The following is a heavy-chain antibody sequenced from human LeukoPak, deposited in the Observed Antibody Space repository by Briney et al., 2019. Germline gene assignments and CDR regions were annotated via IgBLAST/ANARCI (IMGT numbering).Heavy chain of an antibody. CDR2: IYTSGST. Sequence: SETLSLTCTVSGGSISSYYWSWIRQPAGKGLEWIGRIYTSGSTNYNPSLKSRVTMSVDTSKNQFSLKLSSVTAADTAVYYCAREPVWEQQLVEVFEYQNWFDPRGQGTLVTVSS. V-gene: IGHV4-4*07. D-gene: IGHD6-13*01. CDR3: AREPVWEQQLVEVFEYQNWFDP. J-gene: IGHJ5*02. CDR1: GGSISSYY.